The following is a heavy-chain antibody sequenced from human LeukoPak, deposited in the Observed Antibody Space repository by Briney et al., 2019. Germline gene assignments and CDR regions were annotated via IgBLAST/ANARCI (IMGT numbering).Heavy chain of an antibody. V-gene: IGHV3-23*01. CDR2: ISARGDNT. CDR3: AKAYHYGAGSSFDY. D-gene: IGHD3-10*01. J-gene: IGHJ4*02. CDR1: GFTFTNYA. Sequence: GGSLRLSCAASGFTFTNYAMSWVRQAPGKGLEWVSAISARGDNTYYADSVKGRFSLSRDNFQNTQYLQMNSLRAEDTAIYYCAKAYHYGAGSSFDYWGQGILVTVAS.